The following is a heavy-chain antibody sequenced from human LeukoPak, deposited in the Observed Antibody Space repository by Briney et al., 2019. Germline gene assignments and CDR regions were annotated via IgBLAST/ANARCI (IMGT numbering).Heavy chain of an antibody. Sequence: QPGGSLRLSCAASGFTFDTYAMSWVRQAPGKGLEWVSAINANGIGTFHADSVKGRFTISGDNSKNTLFLQMSSLRAEDTAVYYCARSSGSYRQYYFDYWGQGTLVTVSS. CDR3: ARSSGSYRQYYFDY. J-gene: IGHJ4*02. V-gene: IGHV3-23*01. CDR1: GFTFDTYA. CDR2: INANGIGT. D-gene: IGHD1-26*01.